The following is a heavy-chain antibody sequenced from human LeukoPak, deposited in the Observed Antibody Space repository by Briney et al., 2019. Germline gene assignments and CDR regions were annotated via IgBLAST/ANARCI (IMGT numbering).Heavy chain of an antibody. CDR1: GFTFSSYA. J-gene: IGHJ4*02. CDR2: ISYDGSNK. CDR3: ARDPSIAAPKFDY. V-gene: IGHV3-30*04. Sequence: GGSLRLSCAASGFTFSSYAMHWVRQVPGKGLEWVAVISYDGSNKYYADSVKGRFTISRDNSKNTLYLQMNSLRAEDTAVYYCARDPSIAAPKFDYWGQGTLVTVSS. D-gene: IGHD6-13*01.